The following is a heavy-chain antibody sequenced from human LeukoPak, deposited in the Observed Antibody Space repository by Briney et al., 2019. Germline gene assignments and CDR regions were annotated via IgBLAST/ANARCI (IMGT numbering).Heavy chain of an antibody. Sequence: GESLKISCKGSGYSFTSYWIGWVRQMPGKGLEWMGRIDPSDSYTNYSPSFQGHVTISADKSISTAYLQWSSLKASDTAMYYCARHPTLVTARPYYFDYWGQGTLVTVSS. CDR2: IDPSDSYT. CDR3: ARHPTLVTARPYYFDY. J-gene: IGHJ4*02. D-gene: IGHD6-6*01. CDR1: GYSFTSYW. V-gene: IGHV5-10-1*01.